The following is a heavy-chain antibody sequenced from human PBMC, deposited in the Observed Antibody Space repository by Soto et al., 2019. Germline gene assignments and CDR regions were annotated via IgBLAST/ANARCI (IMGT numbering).Heavy chain of an antibody. Sequence: GGSLRLSCAASGFTFSDHYMDWVRQAPGKGLEWVGRSRNKVNSYTTEYAASVTGRFTISRDDSKNSLYLQMNSLKTEDTAVYYCARLKDTSGWCVDYWGQGTLVTVSS. V-gene: IGHV3-72*01. CDR3: ARLKDTSGWCVDY. CDR2: SRNKVNSYTT. CDR1: GFTFSDHY. D-gene: IGHD6-19*01. J-gene: IGHJ4*02.